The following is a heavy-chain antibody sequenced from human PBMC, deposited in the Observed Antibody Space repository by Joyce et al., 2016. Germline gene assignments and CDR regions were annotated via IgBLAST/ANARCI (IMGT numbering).Heavy chain of an antibody. J-gene: IGHJ4*02. CDR3: ARGDYLFPYYFDY. V-gene: IGHV3-48*04. D-gene: IGHD4-17*01. CDR1: GFTFSSYN. CDR2: ISSSSSTI. Sequence: EVQLVESGGGLVQPGGSLRLSCAASGFTFSSYNMNWVRQDQGKGLEWVSYISSSSSTIYYADSVKGRFTISRDNAKNSLYLQMNSLRAEDTAVYYCARGDYLFPYYFDYWGQGTLVTVSS.